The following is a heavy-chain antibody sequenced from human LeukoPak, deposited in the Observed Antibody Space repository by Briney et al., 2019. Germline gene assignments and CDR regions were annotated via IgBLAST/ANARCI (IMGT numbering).Heavy chain of an antibody. Sequence: PWGSLRLSCAASGFTFSDSFMSWVRQAPGKGLEWVGRSRNKADSYTAEYAASVKGRFTISRDESKNSLYLQISSLETEDAAVYYCATSSWYRLAYWGQGSLVTVSS. CDR2: SRNKADSYTA. J-gene: IGHJ4*02. V-gene: IGHV3-72*01. D-gene: IGHD6-13*01. CDR1: GFTFSDSF. CDR3: ATSSWYRLAY.